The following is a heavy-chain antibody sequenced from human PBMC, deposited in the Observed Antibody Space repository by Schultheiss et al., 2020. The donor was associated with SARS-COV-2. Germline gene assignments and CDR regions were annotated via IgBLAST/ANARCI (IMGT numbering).Heavy chain of an antibody. Sequence: GESLKISCAASGFTFSSYGMHWVRQAPGKGLEWVAVIWYDGSNKYYADSVKGRFTISRDNSKNTLYLQMNSLRAEDTAVYYCARGAVVPAAKPHYYYYYGMDVWGQGTTVTVSS. V-gene: IGHV3-33*08. J-gene: IGHJ6*02. CDR3: ARGAVVPAAKPHYYYYYGMDV. CDR1: GFTFSSYG. CDR2: IWYDGSNK. D-gene: IGHD2-2*01.